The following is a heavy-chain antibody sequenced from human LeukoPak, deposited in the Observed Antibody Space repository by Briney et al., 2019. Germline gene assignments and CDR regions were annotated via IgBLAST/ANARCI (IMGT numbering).Heavy chain of an antibody. CDR3: ARREGYPSYRFDP. D-gene: IGHD2-2*01. J-gene: IGHJ5*02. V-gene: IGHV4-30-4*01. CDR1: GGSISSYY. CDR2: IYYSGST. Sequence: SETLSLTCTVSGGSISSYYWSWIRQPPGKGLEWIGYIYYSGSTYYNPSLKSRVTISVDTSKNQFSLKLSSVTAADTAVYYCARREGYPSYRFDPWGQGTLVTVSS.